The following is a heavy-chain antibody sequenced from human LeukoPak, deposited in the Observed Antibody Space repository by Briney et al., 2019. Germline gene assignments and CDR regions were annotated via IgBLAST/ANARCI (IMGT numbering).Heavy chain of an antibody. D-gene: IGHD2-2*01. CDR2: ISYDGSNK. J-gene: IGHJ5*02. CDR1: GFTFSSYA. Sequence: GRYLRLYCAAPGFTFSSYAMHWLRQAPGKGLEGVAVISYDGSNKFYADSVKGRFTISRDNSNNPLYLQMNSLRAEDAAVYYCARDPVVPAAYNGFDPWGQGTLVTVSS. V-gene: IGHV3-30-3*01. CDR3: ARDPVVPAAYNGFDP.